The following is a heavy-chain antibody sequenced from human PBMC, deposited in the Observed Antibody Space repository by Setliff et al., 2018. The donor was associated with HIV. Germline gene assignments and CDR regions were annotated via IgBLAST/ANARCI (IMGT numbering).Heavy chain of an antibody. CDR2: ITPIYGTP. CDR3: ARGDYGSGSYYPYYFYYGMDV. D-gene: IGHD3-10*01. CDR1: GGTFSSYS. Sequence: SVKVSCKASGGTFSSYSINWVRQAPGQGLEWMGGITPIYGTPIYAQKFQGRVTITADESTSTAYMELSSLRSEDTAVYYCARGDYGSGSYYPYYFYYGMDVWGQGTTVTVSS. V-gene: IGHV1-69*13. J-gene: IGHJ6*02.